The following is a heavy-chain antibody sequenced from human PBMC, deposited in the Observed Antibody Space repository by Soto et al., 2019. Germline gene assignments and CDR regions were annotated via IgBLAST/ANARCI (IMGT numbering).Heavy chain of an antibody. D-gene: IGHD1-26*01. J-gene: IGHJ5*02. CDR3: ARGRSGSYGGGSNSGFDP. CDR1: GFTFSSYW. V-gene: IGHV3-74*01. CDR2: LN. Sequence: EVQLVESGGGLVQPGGSLRLSCAASGFTFSSYWMHWVRQAPGKGLVWVSRLNRDNAKNTPYLQMNSLRAEDTAVYYCARGRSGSYGGGSNSGFDPWGQGTLVTVSS.